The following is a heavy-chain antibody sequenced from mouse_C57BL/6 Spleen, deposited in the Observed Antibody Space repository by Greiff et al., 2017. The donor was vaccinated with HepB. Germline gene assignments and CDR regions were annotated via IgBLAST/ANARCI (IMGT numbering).Heavy chain of an antibody. Sequence: EVQLVESGGGLVKPGGSLKLSCAASGFTFSSYAMSWVRQTPEKRLEWVATISDGGSYTYYPDNVKGRFTISRDNAKNNLYLQMSHLKSEDTAMYYCARDNDSNYDYWGQGTTLTVSS. J-gene: IGHJ2*01. CDR1: GFTFSSYA. V-gene: IGHV5-4*01. CDR2: ISDGGSYT. CDR3: ARDNDSNYDY. D-gene: IGHD2-5*01.